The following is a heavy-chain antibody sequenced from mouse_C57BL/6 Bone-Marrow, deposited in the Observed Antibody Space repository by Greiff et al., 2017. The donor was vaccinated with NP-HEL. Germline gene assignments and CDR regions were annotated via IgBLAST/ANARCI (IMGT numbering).Heavy chain of an antibody. D-gene: IGHD2-4*01. J-gene: IGHJ4*01. V-gene: IGHV1-80*01. CDR1: GYAFSSSW. Sequence: QVQLQHSGPELVKPGASVKISCKASGYAFSSSWMNWVKQRPGKGLEWIGQIYPGDGDTNYNGKFKGKATLTADKSSSTAYMQLSSLTSEDSAVYFCARTPYDYDGGVYAMDYWGQGTSVTVSS. CDR3: ARTPYDYDGGVYAMDY. CDR2: IYPGDGDT.